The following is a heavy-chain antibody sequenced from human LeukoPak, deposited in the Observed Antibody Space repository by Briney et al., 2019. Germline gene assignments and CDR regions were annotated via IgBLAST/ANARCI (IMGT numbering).Heavy chain of an antibody. Sequence: ASVKVSCKASGYTFTSYAMNWVRQAPGQGLEWMGWIDANTGNPMYAHGFTGRFVFSLDTSVSTAYLQISSLKAEDTAVYYCARDRGHCTNGVCLHDAFDIWGQGTMVTVSS. CDR1: GYTFTSYA. D-gene: IGHD2-8*01. J-gene: IGHJ3*02. CDR3: ARDRGHCTNGVCLHDAFDI. CDR2: IDANTGNP. V-gene: IGHV7-4-1*02.